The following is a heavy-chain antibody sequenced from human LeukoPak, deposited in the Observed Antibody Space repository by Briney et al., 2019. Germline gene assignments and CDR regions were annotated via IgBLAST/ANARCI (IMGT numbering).Heavy chain of an antibody. J-gene: IGHJ5*02. V-gene: IGHV4-34*01. CDR3: ARGRPKRWLGHYPRIEGAFDP. Sequence: SETLSLTCAVYGGSFSGYYWSWIRQPPGKGLEWIGEINHSGSTNYNPPLKSRVTISVDTSKNQFSLRLSSVTAADTAVYYCARGRPKRWLGHYPRIEGAFDPWGQGTLVTVSS. CDR2: INHSGST. CDR1: GGSFSGYY. D-gene: IGHD5-24*01.